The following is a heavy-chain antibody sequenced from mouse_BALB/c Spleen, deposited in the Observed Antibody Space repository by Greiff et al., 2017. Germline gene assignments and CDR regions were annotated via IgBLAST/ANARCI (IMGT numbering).Heavy chain of an antibody. CDR2: IDPSDSYT. CDR1: GYTFTSYW. Sequence: QVQLQQPGAELVKPGASVKLSCKASGYTFTSYWMHWVKQRPGQGLEWIGEIDPSDSYTNYNQKFKGKATLTVDKSSSTAYMQLSSLTSEDSAVYYCGTGTPWFAYWGQGTLVTVSA. D-gene: IGHD4-1*01. J-gene: IGHJ3*01. V-gene: IGHV1-69*02. CDR3: GTGTPWFAY.